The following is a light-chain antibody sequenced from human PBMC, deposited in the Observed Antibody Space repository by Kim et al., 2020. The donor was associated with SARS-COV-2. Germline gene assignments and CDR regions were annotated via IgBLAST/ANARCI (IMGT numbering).Light chain of an antibody. CDR2: KDT. Sequence: SYELTQPSSVSVSPGQTARITCSGDVLAKKYARWFQQKPGQAPVLVIYKDTERPSGIPERSSGSSSGTKVTLTISGAQVGEEGDYYCYSYSAVGEPRLGG. V-gene: IGLV3-27*01. CDR1: VLAKKY. CDR3: YSYSAVGEPR. J-gene: IGLJ2*01.